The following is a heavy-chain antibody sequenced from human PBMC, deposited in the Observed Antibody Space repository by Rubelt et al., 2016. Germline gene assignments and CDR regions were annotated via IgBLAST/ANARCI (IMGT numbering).Heavy chain of an antibody. CDR3: ASGFVGATYFDY. J-gene: IGHJ4*02. CDR2: IYHSGST. D-gene: IGHD1-26*01. V-gene: IGHV4-4*02. CDR1: GGSISSSNW. Sequence: QLQLQESGPGLVKPSGTLSLTCAVSGGSISSSNWWSWVRQPPGKGLEWIGEIYHSGSTNYNPSLKSRVTISVDTSKNQFSLKLSSVTAADTAVYYCASGFVGATYFDYWGQGTLVTVSS.